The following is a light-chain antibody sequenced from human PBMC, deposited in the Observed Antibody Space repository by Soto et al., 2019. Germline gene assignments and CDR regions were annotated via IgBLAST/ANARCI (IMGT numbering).Light chain of an antibody. V-gene: IGKV1-9*01. J-gene: IGKJ4*01. Sequence: GDRVTITCRASQGIGSYLAWYQQKPGKAPRLXIYAAYTLQSGAPSRCHTSEADRQCTLTITIFQSEDVVTYSIRQLTHYPRNFRGGTKVDIK. CDR3: RQLTHYPRN. CDR1: QGIGSY. CDR2: AAY.